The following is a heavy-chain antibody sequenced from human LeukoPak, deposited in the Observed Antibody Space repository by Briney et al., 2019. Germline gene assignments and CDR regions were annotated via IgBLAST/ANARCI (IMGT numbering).Heavy chain of an antibody. J-gene: IGHJ4*02. CDR3: ATDLVGGTRRDFDH. D-gene: IGHD2-15*01. V-gene: IGHV1-2*02. Sequence: ASVKVSCKASGYSFTYYYIHWVRQAPGQGLEWMGWISPDSGGKNKAQEFKGRVTMNRDTSISTAYMEVNRLRSDDTAVYYCATDLVGGTRRDFDHWGQGTLVTVSS. CDR2: ISPDSGGK. CDR1: GYSFTYYY.